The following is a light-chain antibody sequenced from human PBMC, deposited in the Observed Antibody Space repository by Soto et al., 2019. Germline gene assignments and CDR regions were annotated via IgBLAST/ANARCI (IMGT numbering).Light chain of an antibody. Sequence: ESVLTQSPGTLSLSPGERATLSCRASQSVSSNYLAWYQQKPGQAPRLLIYGASRRTTGIPDRFSGSGSGTDFTLTISRLEPEDFAVYYCQQYGSSAPTTFGQGTKV. CDR1: QSVSSNY. J-gene: IGKJ1*01. V-gene: IGKV3-20*01. CDR3: QQYGSSAPTT. CDR2: GAS.